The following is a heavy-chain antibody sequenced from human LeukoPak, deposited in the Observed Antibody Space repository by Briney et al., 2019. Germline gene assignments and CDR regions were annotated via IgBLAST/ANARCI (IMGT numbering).Heavy chain of an antibody. D-gene: IGHD1-26*01. CDR3: ARDSGSGSYFDY. Sequence: ASVKVSCKASGYTFTGYYMHWVRQAPGQGLEWMGWINPNSGGTNYAQKFQGRATMTRDTSIGTAYMELSRLRSDDTAVYYCARDSGSGSYFDYWGQGTLVTVSS. J-gene: IGHJ4*02. V-gene: IGHV1-2*02. CDR1: GYTFTGYY. CDR2: INPNSGGT.